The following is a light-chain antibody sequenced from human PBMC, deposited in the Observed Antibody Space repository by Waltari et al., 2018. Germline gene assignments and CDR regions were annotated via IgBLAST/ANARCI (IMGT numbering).Light chain of an antibody. CDR1: SGSIATKH. V-gene: IGLV6-57*04. Sequence: NFMLTQPHSVSESPGKTVTIPCTRSSGSIATKHVQWYQQRPGSAPTTVKHEDDQSPSVVPVRCSGAVDSSSNAASLTVSGLEPEDEADYYCQYYDDRSVVFGGGTKLTVL. CDR3: QYYDDRSVV. J-gene: IGLJ2*01. CDR2: EDD.